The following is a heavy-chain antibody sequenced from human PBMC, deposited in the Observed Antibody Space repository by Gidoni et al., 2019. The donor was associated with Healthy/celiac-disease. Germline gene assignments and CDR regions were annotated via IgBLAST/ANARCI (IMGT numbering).Heavy chain of an antibody. CDR2: INPNSGGT. Sequence: QVQLVQSGAEVKKPGASVNVSCKASGYTFTGYYLHLVRQAPGQGLEWMGWINPNSGGTNYAQKFQGRVTLTRETAISTAYMELSRLRFDDTAVYYCARDRLGWLELHSRAFDIWGQGTMVTVSS. J-gene: IGHJ3*02. D-gene: IGHD1-7*01. CDR3: ARDRLGWLELHSRAFDI. V-gene: IGHV1-2*02. CDR1: GYTFTGYY.